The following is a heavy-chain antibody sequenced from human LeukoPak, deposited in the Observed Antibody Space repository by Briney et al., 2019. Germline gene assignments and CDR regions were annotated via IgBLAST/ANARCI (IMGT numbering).Heavy chain of an antibody. CDR2: IRYDGSNK. Sequence: GGSLRLSCAASGFTFDDYAMHWVRQAPGKGLEWVAFIRYDGSNKYYADSVKGRFTISRDNSKNTLYLQMNSLRAEDTAVYYCTKEFDSSAYYGSFDYWGQGTLVTVSS. CDR3: TKEFDSSAYYGSFDY. V-gene: IGHV3-30*02. D-gene: IGHD3-22*01. J-gene: IGHJ4*02. CDR1: GFTFDDYA.